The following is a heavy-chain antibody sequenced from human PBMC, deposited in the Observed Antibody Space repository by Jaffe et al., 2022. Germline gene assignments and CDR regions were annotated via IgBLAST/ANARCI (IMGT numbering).Heavy chain of an antibody. V-gene: IGHV3-72*01. CDR3: ARGYDILTGYYYFDY. Sequence: EVQLVESGGGLVQPGGSLRLSCAASGFTFSDHYMDWVRQAPGKGLEWVGRTRNKANSYTTEYAASVKGRFTISRDDSKNSLYLQMNSLKTEDTAVYYCARGYDILTGYYYFDYWGQGTLVTVSS. CDR1: GFTFSDHY. CDR2: TRNKANSYTT. D-gene: IGHD3-9*01. J-gene: IGHJ4*02.